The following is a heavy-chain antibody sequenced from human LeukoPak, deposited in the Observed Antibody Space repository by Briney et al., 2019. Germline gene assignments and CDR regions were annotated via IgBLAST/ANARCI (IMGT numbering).Heavy chain of an antibody. D-gene: IGHD3-22*01. J-gene: IGHJ4*02. CDR2: IKQDGSEK. Sequence: GGSLRLSCAASGFTFSSYWMSWVRQAPGKGLEWVANIKQDGSEKYYVDSVKGRFTISRDNAKNSLYLQMNSLRAEDTAVYYCARGVDDSSGPNLFAWDYWGQGTLVTVSS. V-gene: IGHV3-7*03. CDR1: GFTFSSYW. CDR3: ARGVDDSSGPNLFAWDY.